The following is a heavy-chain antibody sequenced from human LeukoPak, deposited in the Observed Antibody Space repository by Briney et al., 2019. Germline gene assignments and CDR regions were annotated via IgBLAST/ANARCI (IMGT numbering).Heavy chain of an antibody. V-gene: IGHV4-59*01. CDR2: IYYSGST. CDR3: ARTNGDYYYYYMDV. J-gene: IGHJ6*03. Sequence: PSETLSLTCTVSGDSISSYYWNWIRQPPGKGLEWIGYIYYSGSTNYNPSLKSRVTISVDTSKNQFSLKLSSVTAADTAVYYCARTNGDYYYYYMDVWGKGTTVTVSS. CDR1: GDSISSYY.